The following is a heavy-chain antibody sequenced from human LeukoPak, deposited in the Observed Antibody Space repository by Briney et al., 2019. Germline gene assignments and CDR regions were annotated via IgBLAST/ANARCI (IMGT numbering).Heavy chain of an antibody. J-gene: IGHJ4*02. V-gene: IGHV3-23*01. Sequence: GGSLRLSCAASGFTFSSYAMSWVRQAPGKGLEWVSAISGSGGSTYYADSVKSRFTISRDNSKNTLYLQMNSLRAEDTAVYYCAKNYYGSGSYYTAFKDWGQGTLATVSS. CDR1: GFTFSSYA. CDR3: AKNYYGSGSYYTAFKD. CDR2: ISGSGGST. D-gene: IGHD3-10*01.